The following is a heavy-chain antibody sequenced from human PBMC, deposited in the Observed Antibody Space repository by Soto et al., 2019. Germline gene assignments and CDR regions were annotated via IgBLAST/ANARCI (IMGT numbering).Heavy chain of an antibody. V-gene: IGHV1-46*01. CDR1: GYTFTSYY. J-gene: IGHJ4*02. Sequence: QVQLVQSGAEVKKPGASVKVSCKASGYTFTSYYMHWVRQAPAQGLEWMGIINPSGGSTSYAQKFQGRVTMTRDTSTSTVYMELSSLRSEDTAVYYCARDQPYYYDSSGYYPLDYWGQGTLVTVSS. CDR3: ARDQPYYYDSSGYYPLDY. D-gene: IGHD3-22*01. CDR2: INPSGGST.